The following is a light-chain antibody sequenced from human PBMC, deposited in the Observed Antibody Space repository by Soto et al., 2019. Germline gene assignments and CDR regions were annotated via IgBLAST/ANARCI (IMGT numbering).Light chain of an antibody. J-gene: IGKJ4*01. CDR1: PGISGY. CDR3: QQLNSYPPFT. Sequence: DIQLTQAPYFLPASVGDRVTITCRASPGISGYLAWYQKKPGKVPKLLIYAASTLQSGVPSRISVSGSGTEFTLTISSLQPEDFGTYYCQQLNSYPPFTFGGGTKVEIK. CDR2: AAS. V-gene: IGKV1-9*01.